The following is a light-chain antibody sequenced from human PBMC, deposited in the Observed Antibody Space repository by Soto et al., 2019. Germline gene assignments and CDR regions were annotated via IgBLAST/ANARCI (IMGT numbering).Light chain of an antibody. V-gene: IGKV1-17*01. Sequence: DIQMTQSPSSLSASVGDRVTITCRASQGIRNDVGWYQQRPGNAPKRLIYAASTLPSGVPSNFSGSGFGTEFTLTISGLQAEDSATYYCLQYHSFPRTFGRGTNVEVK. J-gene: IGKJ1*01. CDR1: QGIRND. CDR3: LQYHSFPRT. CDR2: AAS.